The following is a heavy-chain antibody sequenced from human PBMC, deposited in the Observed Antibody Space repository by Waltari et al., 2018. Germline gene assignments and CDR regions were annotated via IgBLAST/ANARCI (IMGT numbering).Heavy chain of an antibody. Sequence: QVQVVESGGGVVKPGGSLRLSCTASGFTFGDYYMAWIRRTPGKGRDWVSYFSTGGNTKHYAESVKGRFTISRDNVENSLYLQMSSLRVEDTAIYYCARDPRSGGSHSFDYWGQGTLVTVSS. CDR3: ARDPRSGGSHSFDY. CDR1: GFTFGDYY. V-gene: IGHV3-11*04. J-gene: IGHJ4*02. CDR2: FSTGGNTK. D-gene: IGHD1-26*01.